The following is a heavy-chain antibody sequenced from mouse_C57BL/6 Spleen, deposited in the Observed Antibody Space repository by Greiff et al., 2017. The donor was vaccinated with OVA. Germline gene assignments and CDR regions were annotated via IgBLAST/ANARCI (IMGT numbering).Heavy chain of an antibody. Sequence: EVKVVESEGGLVQPGSSMKLSCTASGFTFSDYYMAWVRQVPEKGLEWVANINYDGSSTYYLDSLKSRFIISRDNAKNILYLQMSSLKSEDTATYYCARVMEGFAYWGQGTLVTVSA. V-gene: IGHV5-16*01. CDR2: INYDGSST. CDR1: GFTFSDYY. J-gene: IGHJ3*01. D-gene: IGHD2-3*01. CDR3: ARVMEGFAY.